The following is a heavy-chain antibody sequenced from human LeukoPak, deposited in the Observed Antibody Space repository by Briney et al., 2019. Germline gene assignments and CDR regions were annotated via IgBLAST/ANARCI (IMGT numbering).Heavy chain of an antibody. J-gene: IGHJ4*02. Sequence: GGSLRLSCAASGFTFSSYSMNWVRQAPGKGLEWVSSISSSSSYIYYADSVKGRFTISRDNAKNSLYLQMNSLRAEDTAVYYCARDRYCSSTSCYLDYWGQGALVTVSS. CDR1: GFTFSSYS. CDR2: ISSSSSYI. V-gene: IGHV3-21*01. D-gene: IGHD2-2*01. CDR3: ARDRYCSSTSCYLDY.